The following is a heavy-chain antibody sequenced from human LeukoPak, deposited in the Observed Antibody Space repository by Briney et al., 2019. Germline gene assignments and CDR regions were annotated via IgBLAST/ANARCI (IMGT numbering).Heavy chain of an antibody. Sequence: GGSLRLSCAASGFTFSSYGMHWVRQAPGKGLEWVAVISYDGSNNYYADSVKGRFTISRDNSKNTLYLQMNSLRAEDTAVYYCARGPYSSSSWYFDYWGQGTLVTVSS. D-gene: IGHD6-13*01. CDR1: GFTFSSYG. CDR2: ISYDGSNN. V-gene: IGHV3-30*03. CDR3: ARGPYSSSSWYFDY. J-gene: IGHJ4*02.